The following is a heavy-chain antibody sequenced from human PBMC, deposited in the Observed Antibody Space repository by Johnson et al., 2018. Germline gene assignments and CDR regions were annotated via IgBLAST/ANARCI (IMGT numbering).Heavy chain of an antibody. CDR2: ISYDGSNK. CDR1: GFTFSSYG. D-gene: IGHD6-13*01. CDR3: AKVASSSRTGHNAFDI. J-gene: IGHJ3*02. Sequence: QVQLQESGGGVVQPGRSLRLSCAASGFTFSSYGMHWVRQAPGKGLEGVAVISYDGSNKYYADSVKGRFTTSRDNSKNTLYPQMNSLRTEDTAVYYGAKVASSSRTGHNAFDIWGQGTMVTVSS. V-gene: IGHV3-30*18.